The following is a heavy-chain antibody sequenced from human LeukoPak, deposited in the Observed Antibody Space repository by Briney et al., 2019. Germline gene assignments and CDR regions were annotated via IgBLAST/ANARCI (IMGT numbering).Heavy chain of an antibody. CDR3: ARDLLLWFGELLTHAFDI. J-gene: IGHJ3*02. V-gene: IGHV4-4*02. D-gene: IGHD3-10*01. Sequence: SETLSLTCAVSGGSISSSNWWSWVRQPPGKGLEWIGEIYHSGSTNYNPSLKSRVTISVDKSKNQFSLKLSSVTAADTAVYYCARDLLLWFGELLTHAFDIWGQGTMVTVSS. CDR2: IYHSGST. CDR1: GGSISSSNW.